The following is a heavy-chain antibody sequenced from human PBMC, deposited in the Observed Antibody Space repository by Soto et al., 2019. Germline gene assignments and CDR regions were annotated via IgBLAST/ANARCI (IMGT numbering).Heavy chain of an antibody. Sequence: PGGSLRLSCAASGLTFNSYAMSWVRQAPGKGLEWVSAISGSGGSTYYADSVKGRFTISRDNSKNALYLQMNSLRAADAAVYFCARQMRGPIPYFGWLSPLTSWGQGTQVTVS. D-gene: IGHD3-9*01. CDR2: ISGSGGST. CDR3: ARQMRGPIPYFGWLSPLTS. V-gene: IGHV3-23*01. J-gene: IGHJ5*02. CDR1: GLTFNSYA.